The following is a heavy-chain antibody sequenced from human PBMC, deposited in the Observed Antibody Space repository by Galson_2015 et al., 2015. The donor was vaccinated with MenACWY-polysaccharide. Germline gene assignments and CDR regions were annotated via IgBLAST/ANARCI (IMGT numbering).Heavy chain of an antibody. D-gene: IGHD2-21*01. CDR3: TRIIARKHTFVDS. CDR2: MNPNSGNT. J-gene: IGHJ4*02. V-gene: IGHV1-8*01. CDR1: GYKFSSYD. Sequence: SVKVSCKASGYKFSSYDINWVRRASGQGLEWMGWMNPNSGNTGYAQKFQGRVAMTRGTATSTAYMELRMLRYDDTAVYYCTRIIARKHTFVDSWGQGTLVTVSS.